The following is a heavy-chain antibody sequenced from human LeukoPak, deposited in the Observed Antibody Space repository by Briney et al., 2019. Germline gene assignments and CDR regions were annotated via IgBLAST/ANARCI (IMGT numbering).Heavy chain of an antibody. V-gene: IGHV4-59*01. Sequence: KPSETLSLTCTVSGDSISSYYWSWIRQPPGKGLEWIGYIYYSGATNYNPSLKSRVTISVDTSKNQFSLKLTSVTAADTAVYYCARGDSSSADCWGQGTLVTVSS. J-gene: IGHJ4*02. CDR2: IYYSGAT. CDR3: ARGDSSSADC. CDR1: GDSISSYY. D-gene: IGHD6-13*01.